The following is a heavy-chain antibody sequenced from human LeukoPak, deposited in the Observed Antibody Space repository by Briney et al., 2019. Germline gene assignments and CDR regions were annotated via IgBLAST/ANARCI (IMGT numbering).Heavy chain of an antibody. CDR1: GFTFSSYE. Sequence: PGGSLRLSCAASGFTFSSYEMNWVRQAPGKGLEWVSYISSSGSTIYYADSVKGRFTISRDNAKNSLYLQMNSLRAEDTAVYYCARAPILGARDYYGMDVWGQGTTVTVSS. CDR2: ISSSGSTI. V-gene: IGHV3-48*03. J-gene: IGHJ6*02. D-gene: IGHD3-3*01. CDR3: ARAPILGARDYYGMDV.